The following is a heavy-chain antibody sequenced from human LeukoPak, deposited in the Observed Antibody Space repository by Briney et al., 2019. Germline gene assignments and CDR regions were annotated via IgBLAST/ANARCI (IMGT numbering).Heavy chain of an antibody. V-gene: IGHV1-18*01. Sequence: ASVTVSCKASGYTFTSYGISWVRQAPGQGLEWMGWISAYNGNTNYAQKLQGRVTMTTDTSTSTAYMELRSQRSDDTAVYYCARVDGQYQLLYYYYYMDVWGKGTTVTVSS. CDR1: GYTFTSYG. CDR2: ISAYNGNT. CDR3: ARVDGQYQLLYYYYYMDV. J-gene: IGHJ6*03. D-gene: IGHD2-2*01.